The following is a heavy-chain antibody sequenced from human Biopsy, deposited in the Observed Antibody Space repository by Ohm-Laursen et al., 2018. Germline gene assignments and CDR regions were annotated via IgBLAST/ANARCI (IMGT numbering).Heavy chain of an antibody. CDR3: ARGDYFDSNGYFWFDP. Sequence: TPSLTCTVSGVSINGGRYYWNWIRHHPGKGLEWIGNIFYSANTYYNPSLKSRVTISVDTSKNQFSLKLNSVTAADTAVYYCARGDYFDSNGYFWFDPWGQGTLVTVSS. CDR2: IFYSANT. V-gene: IGHV4-31*03. J-gene: IGHJ5*02. CDR1: GVSINGGRYY. D-gene: IGHD3-22*01.